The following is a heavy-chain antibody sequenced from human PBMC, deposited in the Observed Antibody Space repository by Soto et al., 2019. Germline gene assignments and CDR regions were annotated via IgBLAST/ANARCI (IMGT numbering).Heavy chain of an antibody. CDR1: GGSISSYY. D-gene: IGHD1-20*01. CDR2: IYYSGST. CDR3: ARTSGITGSYFDY. V-gene: IGHV4-59*01. J-gene: IGHJ4*02. Sequence: SETLSLTCTVSGGSISSYYWSWIRQPPGKGLEWIGYIYYSGSTNYNPSLKSRVTISVDTSKNQFSLKLSSVTAADTAVYYCARTSGITGSYFDYWGQGTLVTVSS.